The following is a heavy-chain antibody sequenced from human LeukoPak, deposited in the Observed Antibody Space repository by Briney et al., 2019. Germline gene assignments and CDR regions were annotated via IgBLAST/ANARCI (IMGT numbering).Heavy chain of an antibody. Sequence: PSETLSLTCTVSGGSISSYYWSWIRQPPGKGLEWIGYIYYSGSTNYNPSLKSRVTISVDTSKNQFSLKLSSVTAADTAVYYCAREVLSGYCSGGSCYSNWFDPWGQGTLVTVSS. V-gene: IGHV4-59*01. CDR2: IYYSGST. D-gene: IGHD2-15*01. J-gene: IGHJ5*02. CDR1: GGSISSYY. CDR3: AREVLSGYCSGGSCYSNWFDP.